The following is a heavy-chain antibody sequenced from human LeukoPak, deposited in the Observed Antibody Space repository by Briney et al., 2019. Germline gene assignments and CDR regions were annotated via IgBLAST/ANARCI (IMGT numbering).Heavy chain of an antibody. CDR2: ISSSSSYI. J-gene: IGHJ6*04. CDR1: GFTFSSYW. Sequence: GGSVRLSCAASGFTFSSYWMNWVRQAPGKGLEWVSSISSSSSYIYYADSVKGRFTISRDNAKNSLYLQMNSLRAEDTAVYYCAELGITMIGGVWGKGTTVTISS. D-gene: IGHD3-10*02. CDR3: AELGITMIGGV. V-gene: IGHV3-21*01.